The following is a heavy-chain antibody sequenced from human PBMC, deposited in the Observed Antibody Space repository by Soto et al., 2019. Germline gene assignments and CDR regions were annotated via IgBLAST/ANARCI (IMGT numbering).Heavy chain of an antibody. V-gene: IGHV3-23*01. CDR2: ISGSGGST. J-gene: IGHJ5*02. D-gene: IGHD5-12*01. CDR3: AKDLVATIGNNWFDP. Sequence: GGSLRLSCAASGFTFSSYAMSWVRQAPGKGLEWVSAISGSGGSTYYADSVKGRFTISRDNSKNTLYLQMNSLRAEDTAVYYCAKDLVATIGNNWFDPWGQGTLVTVSS. CDR1: GFTFSSYA.